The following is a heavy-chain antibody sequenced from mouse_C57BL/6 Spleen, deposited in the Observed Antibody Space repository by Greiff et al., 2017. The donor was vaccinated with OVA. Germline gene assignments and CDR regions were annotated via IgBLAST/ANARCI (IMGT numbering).Heavy chain of an antibody. J-gene: IGHJ4*01. Sequence: QVQLQQPGAELVKPGASVKLSCKASGYTFTSYWMHWVKQRPGQGLEWIGMIHPNSGSTNYNEKFKSKATLTVDKSSSTAYMQLSSLTSEDSAVYYCARTLLLSAMDYWGQGTSVTVSS. CDR3: ARTLLLSAMDY. CDR2: IHPNSGST. D-gene: IGHD1-1*01. V-gene: IGHV1-64*01. CDR1: GYTFTSYW.